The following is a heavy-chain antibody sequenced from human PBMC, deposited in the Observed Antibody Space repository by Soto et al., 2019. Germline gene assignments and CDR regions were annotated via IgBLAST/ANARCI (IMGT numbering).Heavy chain of an antibody. J-gene: IGHJ6*04. V-gene: IGHV1-24*01. CDR2: FDPEDGET. CDR3: ATSNYYDSSGYLPGGPYYYGMEV. CDR1: GYTLTELS. D-gene: IGHD3-22*01. Sequence: GASVKISCKVSGYTLTELSMHWVRQAPGKGLEWMGGFDPEDGETIYAQKFQGRVTMTEDTSTDTAYMELSSLRSEDTAVYYCATSNYYDSSGYLPGGPYYYGMEVWGEGTTVTVSS.